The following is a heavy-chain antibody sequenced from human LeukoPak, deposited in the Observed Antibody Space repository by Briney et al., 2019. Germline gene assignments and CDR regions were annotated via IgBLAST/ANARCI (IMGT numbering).Heavy chain of an antibody. J-gene: IGHJ3*02. V-gene: IGHV4-59*01. D-gene: IGHD3-3*01. Sequence: SETLSLTCTVSGGSISSYYWSWIRQPPGKGLEWIGYIYYSGSTNYNPSLKSRVTISVDTSKNQFSLKLSPVTAADTAVFYCTLYDFWSGYNAFDIWGQGTMVTVSS. CDR3: TLYDFWSGYNAFDI. CDR2: IYYSGST. CDR1: GGSISSYY.